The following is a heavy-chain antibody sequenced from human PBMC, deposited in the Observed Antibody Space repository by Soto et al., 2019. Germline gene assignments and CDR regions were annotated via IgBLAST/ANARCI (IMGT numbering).Heavy chain of an antibody. Sequence: SVKVSCKASGGTFSSYAISWVRQAPGQGLEWMGGIIPIFGTANYAQKFQGRVTITADKSTSTAYMELSSLRSEDTAVYYCARDFLSLAGLYYYGMDVWGQGTTVTVSS. CDR2: IIPIFGTA. J-gene: IGHJ6*02. V-gene: IGHV1-69*06. CDR3: ARDFLSLAGLYYYGMDV. D-gene: IGHD6-19*01. CDR1: GGTFSSYA.